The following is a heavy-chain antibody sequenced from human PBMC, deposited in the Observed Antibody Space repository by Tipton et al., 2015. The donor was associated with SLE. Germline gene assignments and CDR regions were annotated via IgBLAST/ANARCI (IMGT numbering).Heavy chain of an antibody. CDR3: ATGEAYYDFVSRSVKPSSVDT. CDR2: IYYSGST. Sequence: LRLSCTVSRYSISSGYFWTWIRQAPGKGPQWIGSIYYSGSTDFNPSLKSRVAISVDTSKNQFSLRLTSVTAADTALYYCATGEAYYDFVSRSVKPSSVDTWGQGTLVTVSS. CDR1: RYSISSGYF. V-gene: IGHV4-61*01. J-gene: IGHJ5*02. D-gene: IGHD3-3*01.